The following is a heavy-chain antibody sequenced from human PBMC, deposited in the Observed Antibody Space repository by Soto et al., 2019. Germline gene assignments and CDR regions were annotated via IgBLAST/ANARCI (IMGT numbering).Heavy chain of an antibody. Sequence: SETLSLTCAVSGGSISSGGYSWSWIRQPPGKGLEWIGYIYHSGSTYYNPSLKSRVTISVDRSKNQFSLKLSSVTAADTAVYYCARGNYDFWSGYPGHWFDPWGQGTLVTVYS. CDR1: GGSISSGGYS. D-gene: IGHD3-3*01. CDR2: IYHSGST. V-gene: IGHV4-30-2*01. J-gene: IGHJ5*02. CDR3: ARGNYDFWSGYPGHWFDP.